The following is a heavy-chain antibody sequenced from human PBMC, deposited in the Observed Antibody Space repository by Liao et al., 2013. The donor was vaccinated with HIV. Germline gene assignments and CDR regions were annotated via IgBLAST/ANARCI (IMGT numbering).Heavy chain of an antibody. CDR2: IYYSGST. CDR3: ARGRIGAGTFGY. D-gene: IGHD6-19*01. V-gene: IGHV4-39*07. Sequence: QVRLQESGPGLVKPSETLSLTCTVSGGSISSSSYYWGWIRQPPGKGLEWIGSIYYSGSTYYNPSLKSRVTMSIDTSKSQVSLKVRSVTAADTAVYYCARGRIGAGTFGYWGQGTLVTVSS. J-gene: IGHJ4*02. CDR1: GGSISSSSYY.